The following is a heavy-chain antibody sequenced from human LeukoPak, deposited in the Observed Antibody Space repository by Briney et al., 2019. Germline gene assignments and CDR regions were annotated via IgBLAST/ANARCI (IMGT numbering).Heavy chain of an antibody. V-gene: IGHV3-23*01. Sequence: GGSLRLSCAASGFTFSSYSMNWVRQAPGKGLEWVSAISGSGGSTYYADSVKGRFTISRDNSKNTLYLQMNSLRAEDTAVYYCAKDLTARVEATCDYWGQGTLVTVSS. CDR2: ISGSGGST. D-gene: IGHD1-26*01. CDR1: GFTFSSYS. J-gene: IGHJ4*02. CDR3: AKDLTARVEATCDY.